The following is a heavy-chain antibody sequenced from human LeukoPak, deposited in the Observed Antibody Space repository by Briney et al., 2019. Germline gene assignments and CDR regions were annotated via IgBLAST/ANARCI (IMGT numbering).Heavy chain of an antibody. J-gene: IGHJ4*02. CDR2: IAYDGSIK. D-gene: IGHD2/OR15-2a*01. CDR3: AKDPVIGAPDYFDY. Sequence: GGSLRLSCAASGFTFSSYWMSWVRQAPGKGLEWVAGIAYDGSIKVYADSVKGRFSISRDNSKNTLYLQMNSLRGEDTAVYYCAKDPVIGAPDYFDYWGQGTLVTVSS. V-gene: IGHV3-30*18. CDR1: GFTFSSYW.